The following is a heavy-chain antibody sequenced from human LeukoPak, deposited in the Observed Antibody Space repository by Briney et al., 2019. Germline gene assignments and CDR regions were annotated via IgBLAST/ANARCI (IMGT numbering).Heavy chain of an antibody. CDR3: ATDRGSRPNLDY. V-gene: IGHV1-24*01. CDR2: FDPEDGET. CDR1: GYTLTELS. J-gene: IGHJ4*02. Sequence: ASVKVSCKVSGYTLTELSMHWVRQAPGKGLEWMGGFDPEDGETIYAQKFQGRVTMTEDTSTDTAYMELSSLRSEDTAVYYCATDRGSRPNLDYWGQGTLVTVSS. D-gene: IGHD3-16*01.